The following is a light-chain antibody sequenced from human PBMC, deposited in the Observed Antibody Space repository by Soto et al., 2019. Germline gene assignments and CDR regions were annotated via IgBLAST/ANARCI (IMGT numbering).Light chain of an antibody. CDR2: WAS. V-gene: IGKV4-1*01. CDR1: QSVLYSSNNKNY. CDR3: QQYYSTPHT. Sequence: DIVMTQSPDSLAVSLGERATINCKSSQSVLYSSNNKNYLAWYQQKPGQPPKLLIYWASTRESGVPDRFSGSRAATDFTLTISSLQAEDVAVYYCQQYYSTPHTFGQGTKLEIK. J-gene: IGKJ2*01.